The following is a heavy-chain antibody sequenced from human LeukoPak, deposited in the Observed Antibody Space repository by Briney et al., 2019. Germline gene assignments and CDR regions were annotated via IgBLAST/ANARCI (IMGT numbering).Heavy chain of an antibody. J-gene: IGHJ3*02. CDR2: ISYDGSNK. CDR1: GFTFSSYG. CDR3: ARDGIVVGAFDI. D-gene: IGHD2-15*01. V-gene: IGHV3-30*03. Sequence: GGSLRLSCAASGFTFSSYGMHWVRQAPGKGLEWVAVISYDGSNKYYADSVKGRFTISRDNSKNTLYLQMNSLRAEDTAVYYCARDGIVVGAFDIWGQGTMVTVSS.